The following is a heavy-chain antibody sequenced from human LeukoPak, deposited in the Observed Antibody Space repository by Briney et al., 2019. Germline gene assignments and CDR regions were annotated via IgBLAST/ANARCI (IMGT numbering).Heavy chain of an antibody. Sequence: ASVKVSCKASSYTFTNFGISWVRQAPGQGLEWMGWISAYNDNTNLAQKFQGRVTMTTDTSTSTAYMEVRSLRSDDTAVYYCARDGRFLEWLLWDDAFDIWGQGTMVTVSS. D-gene: IGHD3-3*01. J-gene: IGHJ3*02. V-gene: IGHV1-18*01. CDR1: SYTFTNFG. CDR2: ISAYNDNT. CDR3: ARDGRFLEWLLWDDAFDI.